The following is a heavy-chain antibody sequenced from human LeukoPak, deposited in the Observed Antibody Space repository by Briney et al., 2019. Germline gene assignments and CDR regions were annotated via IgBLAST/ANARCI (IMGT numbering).Heavy chain of an antibody. CDR1: GYMFSDYA. V-gene: IGHV1-3*01. CDR2: INAGNGKT. J-gene: IGHJ3*02. CDR3: ARAPVVTDAFDI. Sequence: GASVKVSCKASGYMFSDYAIQWVRQAPGQGLEWMGWINAGNGKTKYSQKFQGRVTITRETSASTAYAELSSLRSEDTAVYYCARAPVVTDAFDIWGQGTMVTVSS. D-gene: IGHD3-22*01.